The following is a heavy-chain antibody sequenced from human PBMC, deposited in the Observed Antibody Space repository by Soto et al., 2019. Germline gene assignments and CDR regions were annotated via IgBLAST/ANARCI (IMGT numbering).Heavy chain of an antibody. CDR3: ARLYCGGAVAGTDYYYGMDV. Sequence: HGESLKISCKGSGYSFTSYWISCVRQMPWKGLEWMGRIDPSDSYTNYSPSFQGHVTISADKSISTAYLQWSSLKASDTAMYYCARLYCGGAVAGTDYYYGMDVWGQGTTVTVSS. CDR2: IDPSDSYT. CDR1: GYSFTSYW. D-gene: IGHD6-19*01. J-gene: IGHJ6*02. V-gene: IGHV5-10-1*01.